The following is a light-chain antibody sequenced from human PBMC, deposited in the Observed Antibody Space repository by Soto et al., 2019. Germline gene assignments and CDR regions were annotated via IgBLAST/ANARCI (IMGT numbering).Light chain of an antibody. Sequence: QAVLSQPASVSGSPGQTITISCTGTSTYVGGYNAVSWYQHHPGKAPKLIIYEVTHRPSGVSDRFSASKSGNTASLTISGLQAEDEADYYCNSFRVSHLYVFGTGTKVTVL. CDR2: EVT. CDR3: NSFRVSHLYV. V-gene: IGLV2-14*01. J-gene: IGLJ1*01. CDR1: STYVGGYNA.